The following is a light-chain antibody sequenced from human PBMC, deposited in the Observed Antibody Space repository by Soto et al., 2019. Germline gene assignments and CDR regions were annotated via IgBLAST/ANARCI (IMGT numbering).Light chain of an antibody. CDR1: QSISSW. Sequence: DIQMTQSPSTLSASVGDRVTITCRASQSISSWLASYQQQPRQAPKLLIYDASSLESGVPSRFSGSGSGTEFTLTISSLQPDDFATYYCHQYNSYSSWTFGQGTKVDI. J-gene: IGKJ1*01. CDR3: HQYNSYSSWT. CDR2: DAS. V-gene: IGKV1-5*01.